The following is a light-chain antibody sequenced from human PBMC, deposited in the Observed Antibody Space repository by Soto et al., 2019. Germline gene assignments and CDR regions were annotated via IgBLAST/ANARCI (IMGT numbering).Light chain of an antibody. J-gene: IGKJ4*01. V-gene: IGKV1-13*02. Sequence: IQLTQSPPSPSAPVGARVTITSRATQDIAIYLAWYQQKPGKAPRVLISMASSLESGVPARFSGSGSGTEFTLTISSLQPEDFAAYYCQQDNSLPLTFGGGTKVDIK. CDR2: MAS. CDR1: QDIAIY. CDR3: QQDNSLPLT.